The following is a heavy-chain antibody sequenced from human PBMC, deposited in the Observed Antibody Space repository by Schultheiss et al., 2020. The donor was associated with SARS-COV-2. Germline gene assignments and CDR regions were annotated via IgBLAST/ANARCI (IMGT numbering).Heavy chain of an antibody. CDR3: ARDPAGAVTGDAFDI. V-gene: IGHV3-30*04. CDR1: GFTFSSYA. J-gene: IGHJ3*02. Sequence: GESLKISCAASGFTFSSYAMHWVRQAPGKGLEWVAVISYDGSNKYYADSVKGRFTISRDNSKKALYLQMNSLRAEDTAVYYCARDPAGAVTGDAFDIWGQGTMVTVSS. D-gene: IGHD1-14*01. CDR2: ISYDGSNK.